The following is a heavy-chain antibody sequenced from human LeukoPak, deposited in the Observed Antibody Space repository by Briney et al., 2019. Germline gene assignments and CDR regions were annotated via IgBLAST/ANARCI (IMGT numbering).Heavy chain of an antibody. D-gene: IGHD1-26*01. CDR2: ISSSGTTI. CDR3: ASKLWEPLDF. J-gene: IGHJ4*02. Sequence: GGSLRLSCAASGFTFSSYEMNWVRQAPGEGLEWVSYISSSGTTIYYADSVKGRFTISRDNAKNSLCLQMNSLRAEDTAAYYCASKLWEPLDFWGQGTLVTVSS. V-gene: IGHV3-48*03. CDR1: GFTFSSYE.